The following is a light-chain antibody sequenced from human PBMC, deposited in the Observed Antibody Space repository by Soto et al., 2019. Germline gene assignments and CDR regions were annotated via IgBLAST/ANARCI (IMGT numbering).Light chain of an antibody. Sequence: DIQMTQSPSTLSASIGDRVTITCRASQSISIWLAWYQQKPGKAPKLLIYQPSTLVSGVPPRFSGSGSGTEFTLTISSLQPDDFATYYCQQFNSESFTFGQGTRLEIK. V-gene: IGKV1-5*03. J-gene: IGKJ5*01. CDR2: QPS. CDR3: QQFNSESFT. CDR1: QSISIW.